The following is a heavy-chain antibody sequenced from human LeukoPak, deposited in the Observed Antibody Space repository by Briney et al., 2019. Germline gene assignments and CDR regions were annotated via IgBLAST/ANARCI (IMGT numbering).Heavy chain of an antibody. J-gene: IGHJ5*02. CDR1: GYSFTSYW. CDR2: IYPGDSDT. CDR3: ARAGLGRRPRPYTFDP. V-gene: IGHV5-51*01. D-gene: IGHD3-10*01. Sequence: GESLKISCKGSGYSFTSYWIGWVRQMPGKGLEWMGIIYPGDSDTRYSPSFQGQVTISADKSISTAYLQWSSLKASDTAMYYCARAGLGRRPRPYTFDPWGQGTLVTVSS.